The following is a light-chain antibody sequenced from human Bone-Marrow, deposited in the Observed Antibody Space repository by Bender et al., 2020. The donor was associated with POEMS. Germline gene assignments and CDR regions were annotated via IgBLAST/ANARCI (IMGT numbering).Light chain of an antibody. J-gene: IGLJ1*01. CDR2: DDG. Sequence: SSVLAQAPSVSVAPGQTARVSCGGSSIGPKGVHWYQQKPGQAPVLVVYDDGGRPSGIPERFSGSNSGNTATLTISRVEAGDEADYYCQVWDSSSDAYVFGIGTKVTVL. CDR3: QVWDSSSDAYV. CDR1: SIGPKG. V-gene: IGLV3-21*02.